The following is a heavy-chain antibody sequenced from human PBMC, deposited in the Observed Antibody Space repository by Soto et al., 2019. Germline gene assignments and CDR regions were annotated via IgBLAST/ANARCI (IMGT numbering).Heavy chain of an antibody. D-gene: IGHD3-10*01. J-gene: IGHJ4*02. CDR3: AKDRMVAGVRGYFDY. Sequence: QVQLVESGGGVVQPGRSLRLSCAGSGFTFSAYGMDWVRQAPGKGLEWVAVISYDGSNKYYADSVKGRFTISRDNSKNTLYLQMNSLRAEDTAVYYCAKDRMVAGVRGYFDYWGQGTLVTVSS. CDR2: ISYDGSNK. V-gene: IGHV3-30*18. CDR1: GFTFSAYG.